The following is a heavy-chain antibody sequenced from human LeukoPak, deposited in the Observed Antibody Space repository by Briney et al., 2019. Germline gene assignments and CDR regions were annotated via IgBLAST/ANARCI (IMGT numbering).Heavy chain of an antibody. CDR1: GYTFTSYA. CDR2: INAGNGNT. CDR3: ARDRLSNYYYYGMDV. J-gene: IGHJ6*02. V-gene: IGHV1-3*01. D-gene: IGHD6-13*01. Sequence: GASVKVSCTASGYTFTSYAMHWVRQAPGQRLEWMGWINAGNGNTKYSQKFQGRVTITRDTSASTAYMELSSLRSEDTAAYYCARDRLSNYYYYGMDVWGQGTTVTVSS.